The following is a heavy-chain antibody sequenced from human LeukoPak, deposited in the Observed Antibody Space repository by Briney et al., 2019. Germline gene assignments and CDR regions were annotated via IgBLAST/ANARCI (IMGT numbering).Heavy chain of an antibody. D-gene: IGHD6-6*01. CDR3: ARSAARLRYYYAMDV. CDR2: IYSGDSGVST. Sequence: GGSLRLSCAASGFSVSNTYMGWVRQAPGKGLEWVSVIYSGDSGVSTYYADSVKGRFTISRHNSKNTLYLQMSSLRAEDTAVYFCARSAARLRYYYAMDVWGQGTTVTVSS. J-gene: IGHJ6*02. CDR1: GFSVSNTY. V-gene: IGHV3-53*04.